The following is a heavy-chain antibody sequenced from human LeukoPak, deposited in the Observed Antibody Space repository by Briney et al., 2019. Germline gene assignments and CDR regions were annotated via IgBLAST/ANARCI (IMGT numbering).Heavy chain of an antibody. CDR1: GFTFSNFA. CDR2: IRFDGSRQ. J-gene: IGHJ4*02. Sequence: EGSLRLSCASSGFTFSNFAMHGVRQAPGKGLEGVAVIRFDGSRQHYAESLEGRFTISRDNSKNKVSLQMSSLRTEDTALYYCVREQPGDGWSGFDYWGQGTLVTVSS. CDR3: VREQPGDGWSGFDY. D-gene: IGHD6-19*01. V-gene: IGHV3-30*07.